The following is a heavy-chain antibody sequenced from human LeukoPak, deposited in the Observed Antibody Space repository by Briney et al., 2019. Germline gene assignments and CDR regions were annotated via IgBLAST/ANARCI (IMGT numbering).Heavy chain of an antibody. CDR3: ARLGPERYSSGWTYYYYYMDV. Sequence: ESLKIPCKGSGYSFTNYWIGLGRQVPGKGLELMGSIYPGDSDTRYCPSFQGQVPLSAGKCHSPAYLQRGRPEAPSTAMLLCARLGPERYSSGWTYYYYYMDVWGKGTTVTISS. CDR2: IYPGDSDT. V-gene: IGHV5-51*01. D-gene: IGHD6-19*01. J-gene: IGHJ6*03. CDR1: GYSFTNYW.